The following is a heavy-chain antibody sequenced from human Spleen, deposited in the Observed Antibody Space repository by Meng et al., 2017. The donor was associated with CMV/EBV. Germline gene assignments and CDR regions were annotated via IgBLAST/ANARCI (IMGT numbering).Heavy chain of an antibody. J-gene: IGHJ4*02. D-gene: IGHD3-3*01. CDR1: GGSFSGYY. V-gene: IGHV4-34*01. Sequence: ESLKISCAVYGGSFSGYYWSWIRQPPGKGLEWIGEINHSGSTNYNPSLKSRVTISVDTSKNQFSLKLSSVTAADTAVYYCARGRSITIFGVVIPGYFDYWGQGTLVTVSS. CDR3: ARGRSITIFGVVIPGYFDY. CDR2: INHSGST.